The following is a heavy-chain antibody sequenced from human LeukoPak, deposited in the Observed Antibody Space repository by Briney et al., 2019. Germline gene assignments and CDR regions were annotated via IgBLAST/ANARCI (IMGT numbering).Heavy chain of an antibody. CDR2: INPNSGGT. CDR1: GYTFTGYY. V-gene: IGHV1-2*02. J-gene: IGHJ4*02. D-gene: IGHD6-19*01. CDR3: ARGEYSSALLDY. Sequence: ASVTVSCTASGYTFTGYYMHWVRQTPGQGHEWMGWINPNSGGTNYAQKFQGRVTMTRDTSISTAYMELSRLRSDDTAVYYCARGEYSSALLDYWGQGTLVTVSS.